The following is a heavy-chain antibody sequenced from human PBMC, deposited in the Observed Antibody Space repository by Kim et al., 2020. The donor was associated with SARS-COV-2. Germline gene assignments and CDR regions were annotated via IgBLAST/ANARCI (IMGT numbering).Heavy chain of an antibody. V-gene: IGHV3-7*01. CDR2: IKPDGSET. J-gene: IGHJ4*01. CDR1: GFTFSRYG. CDR3: ASHVASTSQRESFYY. Sequence: GGSLRLSCAASGFTFSRYGMSWVRQAPGKGLEWVANIKPDGSETDYVDSVKGRFTISRDNAGNSLFLQMNSLRAEDTAVYYCASHVASTSQRESFYYWG. D-gene: IGHD1-26*01.